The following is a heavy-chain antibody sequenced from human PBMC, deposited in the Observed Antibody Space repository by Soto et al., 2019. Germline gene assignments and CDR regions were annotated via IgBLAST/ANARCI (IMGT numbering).Heavy chain of an antibody. CDR1: GGSVNSDSHN. D-gene: IGHD2-2*01. V-gene: IGHV4-61*01. CDR3: AREYANSPEAFDF. J-gene: IGHJ4*02. Sequence: SETLSLTCTVSGGSVNSDSHNWSWIRQPPGKGLEWIGYIYYTGSTNYNPSLKSRVTISLDTSGNQFSLKLSSVTAADTAVFYCAREYANSPEAFDFWGQGALVTVSS. CDR2: IYYTGST.